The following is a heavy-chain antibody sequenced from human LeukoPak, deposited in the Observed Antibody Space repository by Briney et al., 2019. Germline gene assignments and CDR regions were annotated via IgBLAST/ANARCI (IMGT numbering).Heavy chain of an antibody. CDR1: GGSISSSAYH. Sequence: SETLSLTCTVSGGSISSSAYHWGWIRQPPGKGLEWIGSIYYSGSTYYNPSLKNRVTISVDTSKNQFSLKLSSVTAADTAVYYCARNIAVAGRGDYMDVWGKGTTVTISS. D-gene: IGHD6-19*01. CDR2: IYYSGST. V-gene: IGHV4-39*01. J-gene: IGHJ6*03. CDR3: ARNIAVAGRGDYMDV.